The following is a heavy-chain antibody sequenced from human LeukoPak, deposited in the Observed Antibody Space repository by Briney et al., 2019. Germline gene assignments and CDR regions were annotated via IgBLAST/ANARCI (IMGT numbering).Heavy chain of an antibody. CDR2: ISSSSSYI. D-gene: IGHD3-16*02. Sequence: PGGSLRLSCAASGFTFSSYSMNWVRQAPGKGLEWVSSISSSSSYIYYADSVKGRFTISRDNSKNTLYLQMNSLRAEDTAVYYCAKSYDYVWGSYRSDFDYWGQGTLVTVSS. V-gene: IGHV3-21*04. CDR1: GFTFSSYS. CDR3: AKSYDYVWGSYRSDFDY. J-gene: IGHJ4*02.